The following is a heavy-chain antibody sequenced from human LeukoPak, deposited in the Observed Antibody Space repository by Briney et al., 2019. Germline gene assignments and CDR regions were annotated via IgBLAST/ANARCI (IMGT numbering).Heavy chain of an antibody. Sequence: ASVKVSCKASGYTFTSYDINWVRQATGQGLEWMGWMNPNSGNTGYAQKSQGRVTMTRNTSISTAYMELSSLRSEDTAVYYCARDYYDSSGYDYWGQGTLVTVSS. D-gene: IGHD3-22*01. CDR3: ARDYYDSSGYDY. CDR2: MNPNSGNT. CDR1: GYTFTSYD. J-gene: IGHJ4*02. V-gene: IGHV1-8*01.